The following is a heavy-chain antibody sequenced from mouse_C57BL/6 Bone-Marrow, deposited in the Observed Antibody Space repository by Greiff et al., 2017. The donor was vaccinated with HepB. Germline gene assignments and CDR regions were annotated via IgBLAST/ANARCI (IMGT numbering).Heavy chain of an antibody. D-gene: IGHD2-4*01. Sequence: VKLMESGPGLVAPSQSLSITCTVSGFSLTSYAISWVRQPPGKGLEWLGVIWTGGGTNYNSALKSRLSISKDNSKSQVFLKMNSLQTDDTARYYWTRMGDDYDRYWYFDVWGTGTTVTVSS. J-gene: IGHJ1*03. CDR2: IWTGGGT. CDR1: GFSLTSYA. V-gene: IGHV2-9-1*01. CDR3: TRMGDDYDRYWYFDV.